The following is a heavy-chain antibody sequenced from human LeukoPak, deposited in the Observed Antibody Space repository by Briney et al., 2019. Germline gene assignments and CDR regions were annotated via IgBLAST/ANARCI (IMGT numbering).Heavy chain of an antibody. CDR2: IYHSGST. CDR3: ARHVRGVPDY. D-gene: IGHD3-10*01. Sequence: SETLSLTCAVSGYSISSGYYWGWIRKPPGKGLEWIGSIYHSGSTYYNPSLRSRVTISVDTSKNQFSLKLSSVTAADTAVYYCARHVRGVPDYWGQGTLVTVSS. J-gene: IGHJ4*02. V-gene: IGHV4-38-2*01. CDR1: GYSISSGYY.